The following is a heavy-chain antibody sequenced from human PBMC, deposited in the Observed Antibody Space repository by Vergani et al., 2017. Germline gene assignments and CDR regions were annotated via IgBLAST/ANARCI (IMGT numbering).Heavy chain of an antibody. CDR1: GESFIGHY. D-gene: IGHD4-17*01. CDR2: INDNGYT. V-gene: IGHV4-34*02. CDR3: ASIRRDYGDYD. Sequence: QVQLQQWGAGLLKPSETLSLTCEVHGESFIGHYWSWIRQPPGKGLEWIGEINDNGYTNYNPSLESRVIVSADTSKNQFSLKLSSVTAADTAVYYCASIRRDYGDYDWGQGTLVTVSS. J-gene: IGHJ4*02.